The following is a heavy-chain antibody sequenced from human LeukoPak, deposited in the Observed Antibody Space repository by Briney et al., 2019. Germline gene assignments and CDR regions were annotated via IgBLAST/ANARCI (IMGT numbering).Heavy chain of an antibody. CDR1: GGSISSYY. CDR2: IYYSGST. CDR3: ARAYCSGDCYSRWYFDY. Sequence: SETLSLTCTVPGGSISSYYWSWIRQPPGKGLEWIGYIYYSGSTNYNPSLKSRVTISVDTSKNQFSLKLSSVTAADTAVYYCARAYCSGDCYSRWYFDYWGQGTLVTVSS. V-gene: IGHV4-59*08. J-gene: IGHJ4*02. D-gene: IGHD2-21*02.